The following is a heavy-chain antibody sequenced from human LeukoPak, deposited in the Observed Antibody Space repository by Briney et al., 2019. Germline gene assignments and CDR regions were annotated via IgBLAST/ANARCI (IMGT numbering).Heavy chain of an antibody. D-gene: IGHD2-15*01. J-gene: IGHJ4*02. CDR2: IKSKTDGGTT. CDR3: TSNLGDCSGGSCYSVY. Sequence: TGGSLRLSCAASGFTFSNAWMSWVRQAPGKGLEWVGRIKSKTDGGTTDYAAPVKGRFIISRDDSKNTLYLQMNSLKTEDTAVYYCTSNLGDCSGGSCYSVYWGQGTLVTVSS. V-gene: IGHV3-15*01. CDR1: GFTFSNAW.